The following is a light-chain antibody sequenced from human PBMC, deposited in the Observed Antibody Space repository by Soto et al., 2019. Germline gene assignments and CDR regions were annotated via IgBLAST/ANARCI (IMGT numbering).Light chain of an antibody. CDR3: QQYGSSPPQT. CDR2: GAS. J-gene: IGKJ1*01. Sequence: EIVLTQSPGTLSLSPGERVTLSCRASQSVSSSYLAWYQQKPGQAPRLLIYGASSRATRIPDRFSGSGSGTDFTHTISRLEPEDFAVHYCQQYGSSPPQTFGQGTKVEIK. CDR1: QSVSSSY. V-gene: IGKV3-20*01.